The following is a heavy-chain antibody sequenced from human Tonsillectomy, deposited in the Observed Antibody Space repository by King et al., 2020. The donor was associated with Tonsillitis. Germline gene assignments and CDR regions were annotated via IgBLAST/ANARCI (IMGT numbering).Heavy chain of an antibody. D-gene: IGHD2-2*01. Sequence: QLVQSGGGVVQPGGSLRLSCAASGFTFRNYAMPWVRQAPGKGLGRGAFLRSDGSSELYADSVEGRITISRDNSRSTLFLQMNSLRPADSAIYSCAKEDSTQHPFDNWGQGTLVTVSS. J-gene: IGHJ4*02. CDR3: AKEDSTQHPFDN. V-gene: IGHV3-30*02. CDR1: GFTFRNYA. CDR2: LRSDGSSE.